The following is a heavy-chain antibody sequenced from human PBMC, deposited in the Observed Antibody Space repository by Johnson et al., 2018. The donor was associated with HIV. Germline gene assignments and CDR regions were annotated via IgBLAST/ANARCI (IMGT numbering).Heavy chain of an antibody. CDR1: GFTLSSYA. Sequence: QVQLVESGGGVVQPGRSLRLSCAASGFTLSSYAMHWVRQAPGKGLEWAAVISYDGSNKYYADSVKGRFTISRDNSKNTLYLQMNSLRAEDTAVYYCAREFVGYKGFDIWGQGTMVTVSS. CDR3: AREFVGYKGFDI. CDR2: ISYDGSNK. V-gene: IGHV3-30-3*01. D-gene: IGHD5-24*01. J-gene: IGHJ3*02.